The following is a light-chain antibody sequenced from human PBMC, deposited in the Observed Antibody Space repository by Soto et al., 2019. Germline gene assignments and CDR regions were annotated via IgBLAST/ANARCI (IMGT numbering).Light chain of an antibody. V-gene: IGLV2-14*01. J-gene: IGLJ2*01. CDR2: DVS. CDR3: SSYTSSSTVV. CDR1: SSDFGGYNY. Sequence: QSVLTQPASLSGSPGKSITISCTGPSSDFGGYNYVSWYQQHPGKAPKLMIYDVSNRPSGVSNRFSGSKSGNTASLTISGLQAEDEADYYCSSYTSSSTVVFGGGTKLTVL.